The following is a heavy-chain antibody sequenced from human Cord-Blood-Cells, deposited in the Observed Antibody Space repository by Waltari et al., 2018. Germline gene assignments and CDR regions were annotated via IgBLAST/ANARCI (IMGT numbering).Heavy chain of an antibody. CDR3: ARATWELLPFDY. Sequence: EVQLVETGGGLIQPGGSLRLSCAASGFTVSSNYMSWVRQAPGKGWEWVSVIYSGGSTYYADSVKGRFTISRDNSKNTLYLQMNSLRAEDTAVYYCARATWELLPFDYWGQGTLVTVSS. CDR1: GFTVSSNY. J-gene: IGHJ4*02. CDR2: IYSGGST. D-gene: IGHD1-26*01. V-gene: IGHV3-53*02.